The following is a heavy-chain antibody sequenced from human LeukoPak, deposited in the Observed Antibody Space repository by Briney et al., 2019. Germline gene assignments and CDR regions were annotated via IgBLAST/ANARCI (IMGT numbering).Heavy chain of an antibody. J-gene: IGHJ6*04. CDR2: IIPILGIA. D-gene: IGHD2-8*01. Sequence: SVKVSCKASGGTFSSYAISWVRQAPGQGLEWMGRIIPILGIANYAQKFQGRVTITADKSTSTAYMELSSLRSEDTAVYYCARRYCTNGVCYLGMDVWGKGTTVTVSS. CDR3: ARRYCTNGVCYLGMDV. V-gene: IGHV1-69*04. CDR1: GGTFSSYA.